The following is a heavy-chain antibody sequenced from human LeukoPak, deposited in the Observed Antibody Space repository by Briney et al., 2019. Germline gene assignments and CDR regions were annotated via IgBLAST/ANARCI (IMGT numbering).Heavy chain of an antibody. CDR3: GRAGFDY. D-gene: IGHD1-14*01. CDR1: GYSFTSYW. V-gene: IGHV5-51*01. J-gene: IGHJ4*02. CDR2: IYPSDSST. Sequence: GEPLKISCKTSGYSFTSYWIGWVRQMPGKGLEWMGIIYPSDSSTMYSPSFQGQVTISVDKSITTAYLQWSSLKASDSAIYYCGRAGFDYWGQGTLVTVSS.